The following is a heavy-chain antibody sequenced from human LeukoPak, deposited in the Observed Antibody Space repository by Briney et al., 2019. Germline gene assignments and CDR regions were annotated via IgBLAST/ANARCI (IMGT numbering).Heavy chain of an antibody. Sequence: PGGSLRLSCAASGFTFSSYWMSWVRQAPGKGLEWVAVISYDGSNKYYADSVKGRFTISRDNSKNTLYLQMNSLRAEDTAVYYCAKDHWAMVRGVITYYFDYWGQGTLVTVSS. CDR3: AKDHWAMVRGVITYYFDY. CDR2: ISYDGSNK. D-gene: IGHD3-10*01. CDR1: GFTFSSYW. V-gene: IGHV3-30*18. J-gene: IGHJ4*02.